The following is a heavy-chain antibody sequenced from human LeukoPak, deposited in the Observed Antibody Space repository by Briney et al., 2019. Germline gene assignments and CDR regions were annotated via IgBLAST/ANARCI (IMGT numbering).Heavy chain of an antibody. D-gene: IGHD1-26*01. J-gene: IGHJ3*02. V-gene: IGHV3-7*01. CDR2: IKQDGSEK. Sequence: GGSLRLSCAASGFTFSSYWMSWVRQAPGKGLEWVANIKQDGSEKYYVDSVEGRFTISRDNAKNSLYLQMNSLRAEDTAVYYCARDWGIVGATDRFDIWGQGTMVTVSS. CDR3: ARDWGIVGATDRFDI. CDR1: GFTFSSYW.